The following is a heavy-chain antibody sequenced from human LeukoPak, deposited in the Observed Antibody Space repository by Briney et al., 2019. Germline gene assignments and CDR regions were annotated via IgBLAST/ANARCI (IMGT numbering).Heavy chain of an antibody. CDR2: MWYDGRNK. J-gene: IGHJ4*02. V-gene: IGHV3-33*01. CDR3: ARDEVTTPRD. CDR1: EFTFSYYG. Sequence: PGSSLILSCAAAEFTFSYYGMHWGHKAPGNVLEWMAVMWYDGRNKYYSESVKGRFTISRDNSKNTLYLQMHSLRAEDTAVYYCARDEVTTPRDWGQGTLVTVSS. D-gene: IGHD4-17*01.